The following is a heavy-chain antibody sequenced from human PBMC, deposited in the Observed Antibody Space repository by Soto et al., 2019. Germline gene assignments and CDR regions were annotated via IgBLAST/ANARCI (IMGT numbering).Heavy chain of an antibody. CDR2: ISSSSSYI. J-gene: IGHJ4*02. Sequence: GGSLRLSCAASGFTFSSYSINWVRQAPGKGLEWVSSISSSSSYIYYADSVKGRFTISRDNAKNSLYLQMNSLRAEDTAVYYCARQAGTTLDYWGQGTLVTVSS. CDR1: GFTFSSYS. D-gene: IGHD1-1*01. CDR3: ARQAGTTLDY. V-gene: IGHV3-21*01.